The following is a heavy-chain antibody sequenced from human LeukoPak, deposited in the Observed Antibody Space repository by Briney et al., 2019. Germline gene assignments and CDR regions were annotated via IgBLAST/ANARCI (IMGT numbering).Heavy chain of an antibody. CDR2: IYYSGST. CDR1: GGPISSGGYS. D-gene: IGHD3-16*01. Sequence: SETLSLTCAVSGGPISSGGYSWSWIRQPPGKELEWIGYIYYSGSTNYNPSLKSRVTISVDTSKNQFSLKLSSVTAADTAVYYCARRGIIPYWYFDLWGRGTLVTVSS. CDR3: ARRGIIPYWYFDL. V-gene: IGHV4-61*08. J-gene: IGHJ2*01.